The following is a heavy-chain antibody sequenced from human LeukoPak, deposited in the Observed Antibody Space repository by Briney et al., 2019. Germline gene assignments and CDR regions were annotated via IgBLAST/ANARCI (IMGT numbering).Heavy chain of an antibody. D-gene: IGHD3-22*01. CDR1: GGSFSGYY. CDR3: ARGRSYYYDSSGYYRNWFDP. CDR2: INHSGST. J-gene: IGHJ5*02. Sequence: PSETLSLTCVVYGGSFSGYYWSWIRQPPGKGLEWIGEINHSGSTNYNPSLKSRVTISVDTSKNQFSLKLSSVTAADTAVYYCARGRSYYYDSSGYYRNWFDPWGQGTLVTVSS. V-gene: IGHV4-34*01.